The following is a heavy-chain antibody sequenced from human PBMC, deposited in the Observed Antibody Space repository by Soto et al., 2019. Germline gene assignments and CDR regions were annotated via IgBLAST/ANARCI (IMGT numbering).Heavy chain of an antibody. CDR3: ARQIVSAASSFDF. J-gene: IGHJ4*02. CDR1: GYNFSNYW. V-gene: IGHV5-51*01. D-gene: IGHD2-2*01. CDR2: IYPDDSDA. Sequence: GESLKISCKGSGYNFSNYWIGWVRQMPGKGLECMGIIYPDDSDAKYSPAFQGQVTISADKSNSTAYLQWSSLRASDTAMYYCARQIVSAASSFDFWGQGTLVTVSS.